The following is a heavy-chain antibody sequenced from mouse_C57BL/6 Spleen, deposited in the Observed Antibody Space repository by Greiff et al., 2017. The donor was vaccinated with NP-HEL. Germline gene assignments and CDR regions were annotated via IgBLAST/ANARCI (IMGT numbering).Heavy chain of an antibody. CDR1: GYTFTSYW. J-gene: IGHJ4*01. CDR3: ARHSSGNYAMDY. D-gene: IGHD3-2*02. CDR2: INPSSGYT. Sequence: QVQLQQSGAELAKPGASVKLSCTASGYTFTSYWMHWVKQRPGQGLEWIGYINPSSGYTKYNQKFKGKDTLTADKSSSTAYMQLSSLTYEDSAVYYCARHSSGNYAMDYWGQGTSVTVSS. V-gene: IGHV1-7*01.